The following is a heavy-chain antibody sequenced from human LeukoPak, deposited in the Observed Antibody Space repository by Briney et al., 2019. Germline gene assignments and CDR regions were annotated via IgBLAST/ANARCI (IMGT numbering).Heavy chain of an antibody. CDR2: ISGRGDST. V-gene: IGHV3-23*01. Sequence: SGGSLRLSCAASGFTFSSNAMSWVRQAPGKGLEWVSAISGRGDSTFYADSIKGRFTISRDNSKNTLYLQMNSLRAEDTAVYYCAKDLGCGGGTCYDTRLDWGQGALVTVSS. D-gene: IGHD2-15*01. CDR1: GFTFSSNA. J-gene: IGHJ4*02. CDR3: AKDLGCGGGTCYDTRLD.